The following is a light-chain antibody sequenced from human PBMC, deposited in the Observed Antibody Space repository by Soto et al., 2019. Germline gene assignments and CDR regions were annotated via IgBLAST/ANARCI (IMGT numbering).Light chain of an antibody. Sequence: DIQMTQSPSTLSASVGDRVTITCRASQSVTSRLAWYQQKPGKAPKLLIHEASSLESRVPSRFSGSGSGTEFTLTISSLQPDDFATYYCQQYKSYSPYTFGQGTNLEIK. CDR1: QSVTSR. CDR2: EAS. J-gene: IGKJ2*01. CDR3: QQYKSYSPYT. V-gene: IGKV1-5*03.